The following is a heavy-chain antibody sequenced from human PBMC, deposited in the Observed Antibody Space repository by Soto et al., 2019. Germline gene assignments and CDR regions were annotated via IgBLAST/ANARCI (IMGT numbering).Heavy chain of an antibody. J-gene: IGHJ4*02. Sequence: QVQLVESGGGVVQPGRSLRLPCAASGFTFSSYGMHWVRQAPGKGLEWVAVIWYDGSNKYYADSVKGRFTISRDNSKNTLYLQMNSLRAEDTAMYYCASLGGNSDYWGQGTLVTVSS. CDR2: IWYDGSNK. CDR3: ASLGGNSDY. D-gene: IGHD2-21*02. V-gene: IGHV3-33*01. CDR1: GFTFSSYG.